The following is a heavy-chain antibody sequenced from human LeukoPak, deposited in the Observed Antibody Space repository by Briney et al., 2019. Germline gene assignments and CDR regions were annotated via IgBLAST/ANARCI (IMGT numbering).Heavy chain of an antibody. D-gene: IGHD3-22*01. V-gene: IGHV1-8*03. CDR3: ARGDYYDSSGYSGFWDY. CDR2: MNPNTGNA. CDR1: GYTFTNFD. J-gene: IGHJ4*02. Sequence: ASVKVSCKASGYTFTNFDINWVRQATGQGLEWMGWMNPNTGNAGYAQKFQDRVTITWDASISTAYMELSRLRSDDTAVYYCARGDYYDSSGYSGFWDYWGQGTLVTVSS.